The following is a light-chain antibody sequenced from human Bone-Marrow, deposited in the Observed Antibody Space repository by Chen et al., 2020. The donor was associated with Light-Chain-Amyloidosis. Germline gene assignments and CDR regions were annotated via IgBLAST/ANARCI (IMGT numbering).Light chain of an antibody. V-gene: IGKV2-30*01. Sequence: DVVMPQSPLSLPVTLGQPASISCRSSQSLLYSDGNTYLNWFQQRPGQSPRRLIYKVSNRDSGVPDRFSGSGSGTDFTLKISRVEAEDVGVYYCMQGTHWPLTFGQGTRLEI. CDR1: QSLLYSDGNTY. J-gene: IGKJ5*01. CDR3: MQGTHWPLT. CDR2: KVS.